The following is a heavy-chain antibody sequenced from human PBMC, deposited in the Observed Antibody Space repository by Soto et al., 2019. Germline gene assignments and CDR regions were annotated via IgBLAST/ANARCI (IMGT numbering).Heavy chain of an antibody. CDR2: IYHSGST. Sequence: PSETLSLTCAVSGGSISSGGYSWSWIRQPPGKGLEWIGYIYHSGSTYYNPSLKSRVTISVDRSKNQFSLKLSSVTAADTAVYYCARGRAYYYDSSGYQAWFDPWGQGTLVTVSS. CDR1: GGSISSGGYS. CDR3: ARGRAYYYDSSGYQAWFDP. V-gene: IGHV4-30-2*01. J-gene: IGHJ5*02. D-gene: IGHD3-22*01.